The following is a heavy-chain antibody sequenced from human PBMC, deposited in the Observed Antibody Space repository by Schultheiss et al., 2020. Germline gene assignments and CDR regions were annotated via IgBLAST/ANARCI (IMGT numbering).Heavy chain of an antibody. D-gene: IGHD6-19*01. Sequence: SETLSLTCTVSGGSISSSNWWSWIRQPPGKGLEWIGYIYYSGSTNYNPSLKSRVTISVDTSKNQFSLKLSSVTAADTAVYYCARDRSVTNGWLGGMDVWGKGTTVTVS. CDR3: ARDRSVTNGWLGGMDV. CDR1: GGSISSSNW. V-gene: IGHV4-61*01. CDR2: IYYSGST. J-gene: IGHJ6*04.